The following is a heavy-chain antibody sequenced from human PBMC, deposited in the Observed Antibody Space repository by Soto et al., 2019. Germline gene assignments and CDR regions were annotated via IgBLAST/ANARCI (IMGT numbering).Heavy chain of an antibody. J-gene: IGHJ6*02. CDR1: GGTFSSYA. CDR3: ATDSDRLPVGGNYYYIMDV. CDR2: IMPIFRTP. D-gene: IGHD6-25*01. Sequence: QVQLVQSGAEVKKPGSSVKVSCKASGGTFSSYAISWVRQAPGQGLEWMGGIMPIFRTPDYAQKFQGRVTITADESTSTAYMEMSSLRSDDTGVYYCATDSDRLPVGGNYYYIMDVWGQGTTVTACS. V-gene: IGHV1-69*12.